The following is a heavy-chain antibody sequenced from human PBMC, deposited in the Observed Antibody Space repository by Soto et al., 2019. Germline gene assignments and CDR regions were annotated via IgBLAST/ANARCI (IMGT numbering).Heavy chain of an antibody. CDR1: GFTFGSYA. CDR3: AKEPVGPDWYFDL. Sequence: PGGSLRLSCAASGFTFGSYAMSWVRQAPGKGLEWVSAISGSGGSTYYADSVKGRFTISRDNSKNTLYLQMNSLRAEDTAVYNCAKEPVGPDWYFDLWGRGTLVTVSS. CDR2: ISGSGGST. V-gene: IGHV3-23*01. J-gene: IGHJ2*01.